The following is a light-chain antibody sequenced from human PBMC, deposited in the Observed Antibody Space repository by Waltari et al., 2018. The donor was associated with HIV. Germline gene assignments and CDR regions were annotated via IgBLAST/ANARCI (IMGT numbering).Light chain of an antibody. CDR2: GAT. J-gene: IGKJ3*01. V-gene: IGKV1-39*01. Sequence: DIQMTQSPSSLSASVGDRVTFPCRSSQDINTYLNWFQQKPGQAPKILIHGATRLQSGVPSRFRGSGSGTDFSLTISSLQPEDFATYFCLQSFKTPLTFGPGTKIEIK. CDR3: LQSFKTPLT. CDR1: QDINTY.